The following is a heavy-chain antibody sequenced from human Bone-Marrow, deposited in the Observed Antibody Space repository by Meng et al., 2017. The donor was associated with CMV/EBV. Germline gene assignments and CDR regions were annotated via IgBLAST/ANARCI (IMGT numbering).Heavy chain of an antibody. CDR2: INHSGST. CDR3: ARASGGRVTIFGVVILPNYFDY. V-gene: IGHV4-34*01. J-gene: IGHJ4*02. CDR1: GGPFIGYY. Sequence: SGPLTFTVAVQGGPFIGYYWSWIPQPPGKGLEWIGEINHSGSTNYNPSLKSRVTISVDTSKNQFSLKLSSVTAADAAVYYCARASGGRVTIFGVVILPNYFDYWGQGTLVTVSS. D-gene: IGHD3-3*01.